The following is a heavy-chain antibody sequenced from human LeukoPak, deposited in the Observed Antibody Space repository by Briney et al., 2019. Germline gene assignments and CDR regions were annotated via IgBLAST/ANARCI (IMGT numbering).Heavy chain of an antibody. CDR2: INPNSGDT. J-gene: IGHJ4*02. Sequence: ASVKVSCKASGYTFIDYYMHWVRQAPGQGLEWMGWINPNSGDTNYAQKFQGRVTMTRDTSISTAYMELSRLRYDDTAIHYCARDGGLDSWGQGTLVTVSS. D-gene: IGHD3-16*01. CDR1: GYTFIDYY. V-gene: IGHV1-2*02. CDR3: ARDGGLDS.